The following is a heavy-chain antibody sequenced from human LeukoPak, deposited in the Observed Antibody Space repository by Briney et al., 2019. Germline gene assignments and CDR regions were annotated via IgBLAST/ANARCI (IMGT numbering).Heavy chain of an antibody. CDR3: ARDYRYAFDN. J-gene: IGHJ4*02. CDR1: GFAFSDYS. CDR2: IGIDSGNT. D-gene: IGHD1-1*01. V-gene: IGHV3-48*01. Sequence: GGSLRLSCAASGFAFSDYSMNWVRQAPGKGLEWISYIGIDSGNTNYADSVKGRFTISGDKAKNSLYLQMNSLRVEDTAVYYCARDYRYAFDNWGQGTLVTVSS.